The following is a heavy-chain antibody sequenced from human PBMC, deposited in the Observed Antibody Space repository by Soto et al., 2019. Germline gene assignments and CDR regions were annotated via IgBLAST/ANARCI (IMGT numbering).Heavy chain of an antibody. D-gene: IGHD3-3*01. Sequence: QVQLVQSGAEVKKPGASAKVSCKASGYTFTSYGITWVRQAPGQGLEWMGWISAYNGNTNYAQKLQGRVTMTTDTATSTAYMELRSLRSDDTAVYYCARAPGDCDCWRGYYLNWFDPLGQGTLVTVSS. CDR1: GYTFTSYG. CDR3: ARAPGDCDCWRGYYLNWFDP. CDR2: ISAYNGNT. J-gene: IGHJ5*02. V-gene: IGHV1-18*01.